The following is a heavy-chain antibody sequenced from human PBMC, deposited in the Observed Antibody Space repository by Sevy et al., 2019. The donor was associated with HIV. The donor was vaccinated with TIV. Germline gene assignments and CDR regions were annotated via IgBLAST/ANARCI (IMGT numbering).Heavy chain of an antibody. CDR1: GGSFSGYY. Sequence: SETLSLTCAVYGGSFSGYYWSWIRQPPGKGLEWIGEINHSGSTNYNPSLKSRVTISVDTSTNQSSLKLSSVTAADTAVYYCARAGPLYCSGGSCYQRMYYFDYWGQGTLVTVSS. D-gene: IGHD2-15*01. CDR2: INHSGST. CDR3: ARAGPLYCSGGSCYQRMYYFDY. J-gene: IGHJ4*02. V-gene: IGHV4-34*01.